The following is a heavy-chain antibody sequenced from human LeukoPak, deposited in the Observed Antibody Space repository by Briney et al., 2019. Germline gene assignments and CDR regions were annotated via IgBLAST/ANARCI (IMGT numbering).Heavy chain of an antibody. Sequence: GGSLRLSCAASGFTFSSYSMNWVRQAPGKGLEWVSYISSSSSTIYYADSVKGRFTISRDNAKNSLYLQMNSLRAEDTAVYYCARDDRGSGSGPPHDYWGPGTLVTVSS. CDR1: GFTFSSYS. J-gene: IGHJ4*02. V-gene: IGHV3-48*04. D-gene: IGHD3-10*01. CDR2: ISSSSSTI. CDR3: ARDDRGSGSGPPHDY.